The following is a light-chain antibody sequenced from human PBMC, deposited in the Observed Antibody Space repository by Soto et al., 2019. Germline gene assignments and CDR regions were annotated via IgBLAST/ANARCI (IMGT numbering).Light chain of an antibody. J-gene: IGKJ5*01. V-gene: IGKV3-20*01. Sequence: EIVWAQSSGTLSFSPGDRATLSCRASQSISFYLTWYQQKPGQAPRLLIYGASSRATGIADRFSGSGSGTDFTLTISRLEPEDFALYYCQQYGYSPITFGQGTRWRL. CDR1: QSISFY. CDR3: QQYGYSPIT. CDR2: GAS.